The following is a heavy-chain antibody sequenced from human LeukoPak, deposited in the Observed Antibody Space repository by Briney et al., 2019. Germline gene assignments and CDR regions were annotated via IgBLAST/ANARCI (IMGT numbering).Heavy chain of an antibody. Sequence: GGSLRLSCAASGFTFSSYAMSWVRQAPGKGLEWVSAISGSGGSTYYADSVKGRFTISRDNSKNTLYLQMNSLRAEDTAVYYCSKGCPHDFLAGQDYLGQGTLVTVPS. CDR2: ISGSGGST. CDR1: GFTFSSYA. D-gene: IGHD3-3*01. J-gene: IGHJ4*02. V-gene: IGHV3-23*01. CDR3: SKGCPHDFLAGQDY.